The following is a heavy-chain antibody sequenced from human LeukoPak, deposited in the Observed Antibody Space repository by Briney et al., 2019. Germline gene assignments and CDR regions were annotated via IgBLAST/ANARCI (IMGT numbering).Heavy chain of an antibody. D-gene: IGHD4-17*01. CDR2: LNPHNGHT. CDR3: VTAVKRVFDF. J-gene: IGHJ4*02. CDR1: GYTFNGYD. Sequence: GSVTVSCKASGYTFNGYDINWVRQASGQGLEWMGRLNPHNGHTGYAQKFQGRLTLTRNTSMSTGYMELNNLNFDDTAVYYCVTAVKRVFDFWGQGTLVTVSS. V-gene: IGHV1-8*02.